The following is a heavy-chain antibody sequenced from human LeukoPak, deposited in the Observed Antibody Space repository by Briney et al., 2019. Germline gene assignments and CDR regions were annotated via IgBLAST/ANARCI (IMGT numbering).Heavy chain of an antibody. Sequence: SETLSLTCAVYGGSFSGYYWSWIRQPPGKGLEWIGEINHSVSTNYNPSLKSRVTISVDTSKNQFSLKLSSVTAADTAVYYCARAGRLRPIDYWGQGTLVTVSS. V-gene: IGHV4-34*01. D-gene: IGHD4-17*01. CDR1: GGSFSGYY. J-gene: IGHJ4*02. CDR3: ARAGRLRPIDY. CDR2: INHSVST.